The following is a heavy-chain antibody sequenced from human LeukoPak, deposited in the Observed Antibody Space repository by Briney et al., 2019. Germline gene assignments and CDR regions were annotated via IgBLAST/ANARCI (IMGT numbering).Heavy chain of an antibody. CDR2: ISSSSSTI. D-gene: IGHD3-22*01. J-gene: IGHJ4*02. CDR3: ARSMPQNYDSSGYYYSDKSKPPFDY. Sequence: PGGSLRLSCAASGFTFSSYSMNWVRQAPGKGLEWVSYISSSSSTIYYADSVKGRFTISRDNSKNTLYLQMNSLRAEDTAVYYCARSMPQNYDSSGYYYSDKSKPPFDYWGQGTLVTVSS. CDR1: GFTFSSYS. V-gene: IGHV3-48*01.